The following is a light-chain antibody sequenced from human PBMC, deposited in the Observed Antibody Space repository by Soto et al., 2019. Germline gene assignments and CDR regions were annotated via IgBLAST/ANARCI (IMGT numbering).Light chain of an antibody. J-gene: IGKJ2*01. CDR1: QSISSW. CDR2: DAS. V-gene: IGKV1-5*01. Sequence: DIQMTQSHSTLSASVGDRVTITCRASQSISSWLAWYQQKPGKAPKLLIYDASSLESGVPSRFSGSGSATEFTLTISSLQPDDLATYYCQQYKVYPYTFGQGTRLDI. CDR3: QQYKVYPYT.